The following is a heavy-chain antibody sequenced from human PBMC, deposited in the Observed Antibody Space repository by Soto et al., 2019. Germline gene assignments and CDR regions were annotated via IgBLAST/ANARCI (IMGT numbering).Heavy chain of an antibody. J-gene: IGHJ4*02. Sequence: QVQLVESGGGVVQPGRSLRLSCAASGFTFRSYAMHWVRQAPGKGLEWVAVISYDGSNKYYEDSVKGRFTISRDNSKNTRYLQMTSLRAEDTAVYYCARARLDAPALDYWGQGTLVTVSS. CDR2: ISYDGSNK. V-gene: IGHV3-30-3*01. D-gene: IGHD2-2*01. CDR3: ARARLDAPALDY. CDR1: GFTFRSYA.